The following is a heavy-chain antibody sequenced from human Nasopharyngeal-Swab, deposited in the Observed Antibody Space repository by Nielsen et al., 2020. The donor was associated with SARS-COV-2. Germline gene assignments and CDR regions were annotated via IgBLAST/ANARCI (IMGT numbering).Heavy chain of an antibody. V-gene: IGHV1-69*01. CDR2: FIPIFGTA. CDR3: AREGAHYYDSSGYFSHDY. D-gene: IGHD3-22*01. Sequence: WGRQAPGQGREGRGGFIPIFGTANYAQKFQGRVTITADEYTRTAYMELSSLRSEDTAMYYCAREGAHYYDSSGYFSHDYWGQGTLVTVSS. J-gene: IGHJ4*02.